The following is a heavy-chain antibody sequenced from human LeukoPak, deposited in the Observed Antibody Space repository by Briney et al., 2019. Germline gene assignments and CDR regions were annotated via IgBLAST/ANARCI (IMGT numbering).Heavy chain of an antibody. J-gene: IGHJ4*02. V-gene: IGHV3-23*01. CDR2: IGESGSRT. D-gene: IGHD3-10*01. Sequence: PGGSLRLSCATSGFIFSNYDMSWVRQAPGKGLEWVSTIGESGSRTHYVDSVKGRFTISRDNSKNTLYLQMNSLRAEDTAIYYCAKESWRFDSWGQGTLVTVSS. CDR3: AKESWRFDS. CDR1: GFIFSNYD.